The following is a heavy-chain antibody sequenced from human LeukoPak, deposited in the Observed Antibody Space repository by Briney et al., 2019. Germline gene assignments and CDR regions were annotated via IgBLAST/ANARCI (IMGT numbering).Heavy chain of an antibody. CDR2: ISSNGATT. Sequence: GGSLRLSCSASGFTSNRFYLHWVRQAPGKGLEFVSHISSNGATTYYADSVKGRFTISRDNSKNTLYLQMSSLRADDTAVYYCVKDRSIAAPNNDFFDSWGQGALVTVSS. J-gene: IGHJ4*02. V-gene: IGHV3-64D*06. D-gene: IGHD6-6*01. CDR1: GFTSNRFY. CDR3: VKDRSIAAPNNDFFDS.